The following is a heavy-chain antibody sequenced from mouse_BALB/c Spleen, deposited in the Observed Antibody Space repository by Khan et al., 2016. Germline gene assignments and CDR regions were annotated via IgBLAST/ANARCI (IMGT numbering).Heavy chain of an antibody. CDR2: IYPGDGDT. CDR3: AEALFVY. V-gene: IGHV1-87*01. Sequence: QVQLQQSGAELARPGASVRLSCKASGYTSANYWMQWVKQRPGQGLEWIGSIYPGDGDTRYSQKFKDKATLTADKSSSSAYMHLRSVASEDSAVDDCAEALFVYWGQGTLVTVSA. CDR1: GYTSANYW. J-gene: IGHJ3*01.